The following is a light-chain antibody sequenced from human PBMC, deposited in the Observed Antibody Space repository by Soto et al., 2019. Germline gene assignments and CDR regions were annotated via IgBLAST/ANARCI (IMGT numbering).Light chain of an antibody. CDR2: NIA. V-gene: IGKV3-20*01. CDR3: QLYGAAPT. Sequence: EIVLTQSPGTLSLSPGERATLSCRASQTVTSIFLAWFQQKPGQSPRLLIYNIATRATGIPDMISGSGSGTDFTLTISRLEPEDAAVYYCQLYGAAPTFGGGTKVEIK. J-gene: IGKJ4*01. CDR1: QTVTSIF.